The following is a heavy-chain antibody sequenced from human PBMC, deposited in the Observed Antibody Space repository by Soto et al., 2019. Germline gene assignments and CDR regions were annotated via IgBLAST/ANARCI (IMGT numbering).Heavy chain of an antibody. Sequence: QMQLVESGGGVVQPGRSLRVSCEASGFIFSTYGMHWVRQAPGKGLGWVAVISYDGRNKYYADSVRGRFTISRDNSKNTLHLQMNSLRGEDTAVYYCAKDTATAITSYYFYGMDVWGQGTTVTVSS. J-gene: IGHJ6*02. D-gene: IGHD5-12*01. V-gene: IGHV3-30*18. CDR2: ISYDGRNK. CDR3: AKDTATAITSYYFYGMDV. CDR1: GFIFSTYG.